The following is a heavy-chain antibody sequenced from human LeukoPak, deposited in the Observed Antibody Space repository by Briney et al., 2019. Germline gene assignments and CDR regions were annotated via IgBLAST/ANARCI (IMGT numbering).Heavy chain of an antibody. Sequence: GASVKVSCKSSGYTFIDYGISWVRQAPGQGLEWMGWISTHNGDTTYAQSLQGRVNMTMDTSAKTVYMGLGSLRFDDTAVYYCARDLYLWFGQSYDAFDVWGQGTVVTDSS. CDR2: ISTHNGDT. D-gene: IGHD3-10*01. CDR1: GYTFIDYG. J-gene: IGHJ3*01. V-gene: IGHV1-18*01. CDR3: ARDLYLWFGQSYDAFDV.